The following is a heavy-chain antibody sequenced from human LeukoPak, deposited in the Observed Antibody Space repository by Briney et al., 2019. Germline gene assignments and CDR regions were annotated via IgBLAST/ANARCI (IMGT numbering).Heavy chain of an antibody. CDR1: GGTFSSYA. V-gene: IGHV1-69*05. D-gene: IGHD1-7*01. J-gene: IGHJ4*02. Sequence: SVKVSCKASGGTFSSYAISWVRQAPGQGLEWMGRIIPIFGTANYAQKFQGRVTITTDESTSTAYMELSSLRSEDTAVYYCVRDLPNWNYVLLDYWGQGTLVTVSS. CDR3: VRDLPNWNYVLLDY. CDR2: IIPIFGTA.